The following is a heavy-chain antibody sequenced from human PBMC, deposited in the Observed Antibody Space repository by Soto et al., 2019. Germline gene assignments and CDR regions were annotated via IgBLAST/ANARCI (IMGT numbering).Heavy chain of an antibody. CDR2: INYSGST. CDR3: ARRNYFYALDV. Sequence: SETLSLTCAVSGGSFSGYYGGWVRQPTGKGLEWVGEINYSGSTNYNPSLKRRVTISVDTSKNQVSLKVTSVTAADTAMYYCARRNYFYALDVWGQGTTVTVSS. J-gene: IGHJ6*02. V-gene: IGHV4-34*01. CDR1: GGSFSGYY.